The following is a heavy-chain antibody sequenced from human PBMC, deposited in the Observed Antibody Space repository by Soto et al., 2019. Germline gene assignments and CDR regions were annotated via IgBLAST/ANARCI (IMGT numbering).Heavy chain of an antibody. CDR1: GGSISSGGYY. CDR2: IYYSGST. CDR3: ARDSVTMVRGVIHYYYGMDV. D-gene: IGHD3-10*01. Sequence: SETLSLTCTVSGGSISSGGYYWSWIRQHPGKGLEWIGYIYYSGSTYYNPSLKSRVAISVDTPKNQFSLKLSSVTAADTAVYYCARDSVTMVRGVIHYYYGMDVWGQGTTVTVSS. J-gene: IGHJ6*02. V-gene: IGHV4-31*03.